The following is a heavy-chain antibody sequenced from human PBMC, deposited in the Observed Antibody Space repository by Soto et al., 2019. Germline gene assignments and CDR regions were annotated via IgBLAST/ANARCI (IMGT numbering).Heavy chain of an antibody. CDR3: ARPQYDSSCSYYYYGMDV. D-gene: IGHD3-22*01. V-gene: IGHV3-33*01. CDR1: GFTFSSYG. CDR2: IWYDGSNK. Sequence: QVQLVESGGGVVQPGRSLRLSCAASGFTFSSYGMHWVRQAPGKGLEWVAVIWYDGSNKYYADSVKGRFTISGDNSKNTLDLQMNSLRAEDTAVYYCARPQYDSSCSYYYYGMDVWGQGTTVTVSS. J-gene: IGHJ6*02.